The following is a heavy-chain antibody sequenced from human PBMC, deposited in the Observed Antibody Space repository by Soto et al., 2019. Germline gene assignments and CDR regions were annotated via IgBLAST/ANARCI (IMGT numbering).Heavy chain of an antibody. CDR2: IIPIFGTA. V-gene: IGHV1-69*13. Sequence: EASVKVSCKASGGTFSSYAISWVRQAPGQGLEWMGGIIPIFGTANYAQKFQGRVTITADESTSTAYMELSSLRSEDTAVYYCAPSSSVVMDVWGQGTTVTVSS. CDR3: APSSSVVMDV. CDR1: GGTFSSYA. J-gene: IGHJ6*02. D-gene: IGHD6-6*01.